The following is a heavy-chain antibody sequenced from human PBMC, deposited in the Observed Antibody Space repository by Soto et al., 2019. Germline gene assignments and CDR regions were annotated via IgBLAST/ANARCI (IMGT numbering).Heavy chain of an antibody. CDR3: AKDLFYDSSGYHIAGTFDI. Sequence: QVHLVESGGGVVQPGRSLRLSCAASGFTFSNYGMHWVRQAPGKGLEWVSLISYDGTDKFYGGSVTGRFTISRDNSDNTLYLQMNGLRSEDTAVYYCAKDLFYDSSGYHIAGTFDIWGQGTMVTVSS. CDR1: GFTFSNYG. V-gene: IGHV3-30*18. CDR2: ISYDGTDK. J-gene: IGHJ3*02. D-gene: IGHD3-22*01.